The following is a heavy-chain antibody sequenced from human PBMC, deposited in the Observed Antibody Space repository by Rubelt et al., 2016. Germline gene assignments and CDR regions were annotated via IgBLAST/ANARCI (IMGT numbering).Heavy chain of an antibody. D-gene: IGHD4-17*01. Sequence: QVQLVQSENEVKTPGASVTVSCKASGYRYDTFGFTWLRQAPGQGPEWMGWISFHNANSLHAQKFLGRLTLTKDTSTGTAFMKLRDLRPDDTATYDCAALDTAIWAVWGQGTRVIVSS. CDR3: AALDTAIWAV. V-gene: IGHV1-18*01. J-gene: IGHJ4*02. CDR2: ISFHNANS. CDR1: GYRYDTFG.